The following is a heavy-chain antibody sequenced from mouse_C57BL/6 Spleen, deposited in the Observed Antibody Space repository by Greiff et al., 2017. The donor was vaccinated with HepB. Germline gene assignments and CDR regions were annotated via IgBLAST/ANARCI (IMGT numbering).Heavy chain of an antibody. CDR3: ARSDYYGSSYVNWYFDV. Sequence: QVQLQQSGAELARPGASVKLSCKASGYTFTSYGISWVKQRTGQGLEWIGEIYPRSGNTYYNEKFKGKATLTADKSSSTAYMERRSLTSEDSAVYFCARSDYYGSSYVNWYFDVWGTGTTVTVSS. V-gene: IGHV1-81*01. CDR2: IYPRSGNT. J-gene: IGHJ1*03. D-gene: IGHD1-1*01. CDR1: GYTFTSYG.